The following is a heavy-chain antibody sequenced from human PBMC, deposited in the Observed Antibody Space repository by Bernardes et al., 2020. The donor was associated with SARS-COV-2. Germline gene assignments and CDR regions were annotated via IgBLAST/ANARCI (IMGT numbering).Heavy chain of an antibody. Sequence: GGSLRLCCAASGITFSSYSMNWVRQAPGKGLEWVSYISSSSSTIYYADSVKGRFTISRDNAKNSLYLQMNSLRAEDTAVYYCARLGSYYDFWSGFSHYGMDVWGQGTTVTVSS. CDR2: ISSSSSTI. CDR3: ARLGSYYDFWSGFSHYGMDV. D-gene: IGHD3-3*01. J-gene: IGHJ6*02. CDR1: GITFSSYS. V-gene: IGHV3-48*01.